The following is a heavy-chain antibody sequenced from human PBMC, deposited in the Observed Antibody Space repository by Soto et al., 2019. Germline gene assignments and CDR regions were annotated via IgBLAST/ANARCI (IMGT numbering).Heavy chain of an antibody. V-gene: IGHV4-39*01. J-gene: IGHJ6*02. D-gene: IGHD4-4*01. CDR1: GGSISSSSYY. CDR2: IYYSGST. Sequence: PSETLSLTCTVSGGSISSSSYYWGWIRQPPGKGLEWIGSIYYSGSTFYNPSLKSRVTISVDTSKNQFSLKLSSVTAADTAVYYCARGEGTTTYYYGMDVWGQGTTVTVSS. CDR3: ARGEGTTTYYYGMDV.